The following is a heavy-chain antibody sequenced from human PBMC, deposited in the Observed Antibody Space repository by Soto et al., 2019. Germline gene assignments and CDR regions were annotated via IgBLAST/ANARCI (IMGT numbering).Heavy chain of an antibody. J-gene: IGHJ4*02. CDR1: GYTFTSYG. V-gene: IGHV1-18*01. CDR3: ARVYCSDGSCYSIDY. Sequence: ASVKVSCKASGYTFTSYGISWVRQAPGQGLEWMGWISGYNGNKKYAQKLQGRVTMTTDTSTSTVYMELSSLRSEDTAVYYCARVYCSDGSCYSIDYWGQGTLVTVSS. D-gene: IGHD2-15*01. CDR2: ISGYNGNK.